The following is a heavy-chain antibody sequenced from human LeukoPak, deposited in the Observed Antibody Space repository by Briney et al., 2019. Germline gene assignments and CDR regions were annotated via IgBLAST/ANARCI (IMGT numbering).Heavy chain of an antibody. CDR3: ARWYCVSNTCYHMDV. Sequence: SETLSLTCSVSGGSFNSYYWSWIRQPPGEGLEWIGYIYYTGSTNYNPSLKSRVTMSVDTSKNQLSLKVSSVTAADTAVYYCARWYCVSNTCYHMDVWGKGTTVTVSS. J-gene: IGHJ6*03. V-gene: IGHV4-59*13. CDR1: GGSFNSYY. CDR2: IYYTGST. D-gene: IGHD2-2*01.